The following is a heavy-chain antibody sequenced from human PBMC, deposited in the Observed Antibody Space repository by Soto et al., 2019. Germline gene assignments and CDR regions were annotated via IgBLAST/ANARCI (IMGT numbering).Heavy chain of an antibody. Sequence: PSETLSLTCAVYGGSFSGHSWTWIRQSPGKGPEWIGDINHSGRVNYSPSLKSRVTISLDTSKNQFSLTLSAVTAADTAMYYCSTRAYDNNGSYRFDPWGQGTLVTLSS. CDR3: STRAYDNNGSYRFDP. V-gene: IGHV4-34*01. CDR1: GGSFSGHS. J-gene: IGHJ5*01. CDR2: INHSGRV. D-gene: IGHD3-22*01.